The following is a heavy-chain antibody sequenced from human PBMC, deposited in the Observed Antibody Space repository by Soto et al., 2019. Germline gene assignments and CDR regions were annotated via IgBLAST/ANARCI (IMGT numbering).Heavy chain of an antibody. CDR2: ISYVERNT. J-gene: IGHJ6*02. D-gene: IGHD3-10*01. CDR3: AKDDKRGGSGDNYGMDV. Sequence: QVQLVEAGGGVVQPGRSLRLSCAASGFTFSSYGMHWVRQAPGKGLEWVAVISYVERNTHYADSVKGRFTISRDNSKNTLFLQMNSLRAEDTALYYCAKDDKRGGSGDNYGMDVWGQGTAVTVSS. V-gene: IGHV3-30*18. CDR1: GFTFSSYG.